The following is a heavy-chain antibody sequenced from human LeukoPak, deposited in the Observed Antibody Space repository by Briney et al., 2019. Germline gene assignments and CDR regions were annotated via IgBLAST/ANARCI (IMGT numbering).Heavy chain of an antibody. Sequence: AGGSLRLSCTASGFTFGDYAMSWFRQAPGKGLEWVGFIRSKAYGGTTEYAASVKGRFTISRDDSKSIAYLQMNSLKTEDTAVYYCTRDRPDYDSSGYYPDAFDIWGQGTMVTVSS. V-gene: IGHV3-49*03. CDR2: IRSKAYGGTT. CDR3: TRDRPDYDSSGYYPDAFDI. J-gene: IGHJ3*02. D-gene: IGHD3-22*01. CDR1: GFTFGDYA.